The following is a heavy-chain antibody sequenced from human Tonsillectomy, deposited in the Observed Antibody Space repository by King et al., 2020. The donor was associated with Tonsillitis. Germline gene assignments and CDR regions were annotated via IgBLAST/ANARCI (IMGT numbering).Heavy chain of an antibody. CDR2: TSTSGTTT. CDR1: GITFSSYA. J-gene: IGHJ6*03. CDR3: AKHDHGDYYYYMDV. V-gene: IGHV3-23*04. Sequence: VQLVESGGGLVQPGGSLRLSCAASGITFSSYAMTWVRQAPGKGLEWVSATSTSGTTTYYADSVRGRFTISRDNSKNTLNLQMNSLRAEDTAVYYCAKHDHGDYYYYMDVWGKGTTVTVSS. D-gene: IGHD4-17*01.